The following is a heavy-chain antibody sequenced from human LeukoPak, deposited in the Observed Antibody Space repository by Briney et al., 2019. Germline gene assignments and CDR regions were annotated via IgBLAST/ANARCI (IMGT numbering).Heavy chain of an antibody. Sequence: SETLSLTCTVSGGSISTYYWSWIRQPPGKGLEWIGYIYYSGSTNYNPSLKSRVTISMDTSNNQFSLKLTSVTAADTAVYYCARDPFNWGSDYYGMDVWGQGTTVTVSS. J-gene: IGHJ6*02. CDR3: ARDPFNWGSDYYGMDV. V-gene: IGHV4-59*01. CDR2: IYYSGST. CDR1: GGSISTYY. D-gene: IGHD7-27*01.